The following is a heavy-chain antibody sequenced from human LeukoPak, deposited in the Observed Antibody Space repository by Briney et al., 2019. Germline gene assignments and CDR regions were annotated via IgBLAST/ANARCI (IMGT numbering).Heavy chain of an antibody. J-gene: IGHJ3*02. CDR3: ARADQTAAGRPDAFDI. CDR2: ISISGST. D-gene: IGHD6-13*01. CDR1: GGSLSSYY. V-gene: IGHV4-4*07. Sequence: SETLSLTCTLSGGSLSSYYWSWIRQPAGKGLEWVGRISISGSTKYNTSLKSRVTMSVDTSKNQFSLKLSSVTAADTAVYYCARADQTAAGRPDAFDIWGQGTMVTVSS.